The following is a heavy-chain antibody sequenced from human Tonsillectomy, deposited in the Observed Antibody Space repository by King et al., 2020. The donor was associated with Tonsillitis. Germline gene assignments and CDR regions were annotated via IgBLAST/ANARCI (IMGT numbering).Heavy chain of an antibody. CDR2: ISSSSSHI. CDR3: AGVGIFNMYYYGMDV. Sequence: VQLVESGGGLVKPGGSLRLSCAASGFTLSSYSMNWVRQAPGKGLEWGSSISSSSSHIYYADSVKGRFTIPRDNAKNSLYLQVNSLRIEDTAFYYCAGVGIFNMYYYGMDVWGQGTTVTVSS. D-gene: IGHD1-14*01. J-gene: IGHJ6*02. CDR1: GFTLSSYS. V-gene: IGHV3-21*01.